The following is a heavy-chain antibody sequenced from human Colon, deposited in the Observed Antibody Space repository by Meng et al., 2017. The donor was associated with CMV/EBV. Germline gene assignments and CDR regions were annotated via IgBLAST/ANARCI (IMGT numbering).Heavy chain of an antibody. D-gene: IGHD1-14*01. CDR1: GFPFSNVW. Sequence: VEAGGGSVKPGGSLRLSCVTSGFPFSNVWMSWVRQAPGKGLEWVGRIARKTDGGTADYAAPVKGRFTISRDDSKTTLYLQMNSLRSEDTAVYYCTTAYGRGTGDYWGQGTLVTVSS. J-gene: IGHJ4*02. V-gene: IGHV3-15*04. CDR2: IARKTDGGTA. CDR3: TTAYGRGTGDY.